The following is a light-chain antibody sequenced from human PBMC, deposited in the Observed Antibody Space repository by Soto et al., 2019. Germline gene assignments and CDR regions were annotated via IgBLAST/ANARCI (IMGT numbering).Light chain of an antibody. Sequence: QSVLTQPPSASGTPGQRVTISCSGSSSNIGSSSVNWYQQFPGTAPKLLIYNDNQWPSGVPDRFSGSKSGTSATLGITGFQTGDEADYYCGSWDSSLSAYVFGTGTKVTVL. V-gene: IGLV1-44*01. CDR3: GSWDSSLSAYV. CDR2: NDN. CDR1: SSNIGSSS. J-gene: IGLJ1*01.